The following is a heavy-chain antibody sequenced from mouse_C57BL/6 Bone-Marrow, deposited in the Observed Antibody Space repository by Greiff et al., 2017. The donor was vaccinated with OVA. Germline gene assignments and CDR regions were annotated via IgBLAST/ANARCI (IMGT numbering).Heavy chain of an antibody. V-gene: IGHV5-12*01. CDR3: ARGGWDDYFDY. Sequence: EVQVVESGGGLVQPGGSLKLSCAASGFTFSDYYMYWVRQTPEKRLEWVAYISNGGGSTYYPDTVKGRFTISRDNAKNTLYLQMSRLKSEDTAMYYCARGGWDDYFDYWGQGTTLTVSS. CDR2: ISNGGGST. D-gene: IGHD4-1*01. CDR1: GFTFSDYY. J-gene: IGHJ2*01.